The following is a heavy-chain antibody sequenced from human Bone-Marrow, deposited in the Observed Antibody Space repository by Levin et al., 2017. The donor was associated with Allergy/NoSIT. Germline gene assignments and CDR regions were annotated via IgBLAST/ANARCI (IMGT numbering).Heavy chain of an antibody. D-gene: IGHD6-6*01. CDR2: IYYSGST. CDR3: ARAGSSSSWWYFDY. Sequence: PSETLSLTCTVSGGSISSYYWSWIRQPPGKGLEWIGYIYYSGSTNYNPSLKSRVTISVDTSKNQFSLKLSSVTAADTAVYYCARAGSSSSWWYFDYWGQGTLVTVSS. V-gene: IGHV4-59*01. CDR1: GGSISSYY. J-gene: IGHJ4*02.